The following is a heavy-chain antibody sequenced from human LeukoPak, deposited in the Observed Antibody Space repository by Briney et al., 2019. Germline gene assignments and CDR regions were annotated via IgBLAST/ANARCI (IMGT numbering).Heavy chain of an antibody. CDR3: ARSGSYYRAHDS. CDR2: ISYDGSNK. V-gene: IGHV3-30-3*01. Sequence: PGGSLRLSCAASGFTFSSYAMHWVRQAPGKGLEWVAVISYDGSNKYYADSVKGRFTISRDNYKNTLYLQMNSLRAEDTAVYYCARSGSYYRAHDSWGQGTLVTVSS. D-gene: IGHD1-26*01. CDR1: GFTFSSYA. J-gene: IGHJ4*02.